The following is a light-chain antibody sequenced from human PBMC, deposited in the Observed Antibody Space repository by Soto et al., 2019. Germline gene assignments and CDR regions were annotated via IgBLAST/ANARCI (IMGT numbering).Light chain of an antibody. J-gene: IGKJ4*01. CDR3: QQYGSSPLT. Sequence: DIVLTQSPGTLSLSPGERAPLSCRASQSVSSNYLAWYQQKPGPAPRLLIYGASSRATGIPDRFSGSGSGTDFTLTISRLEPEDFAVYYCQQYGSSPLTFGGGTKVEIK. V-gene: IGKV3-20*01. CDR1: QSVSSNY. CDR2: GAS.